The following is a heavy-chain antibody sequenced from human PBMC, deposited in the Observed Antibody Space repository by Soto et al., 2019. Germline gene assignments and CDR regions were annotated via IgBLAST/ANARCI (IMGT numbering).Heavy chain of an antibody. CDR3: ARRLPGPFPYSSGWFQGFDY. J-gene: IGHJ4*02. V-gene: IGHV3-11*01. D-gene: IGHD6-19*01. CDR1: GFTFSDYY. CDR2: ISSSGSTI. Sequence: PGGSLRLSCAASGFTFSDYYMSWIRQAPGKGLEWVSYISSSGSTIYYADSVKGRFTISRDNAKNSLYLQMNSLRAEDTAVYYCARRLPGPFPYSSGWFQGFDYWGQGTLVTVSS.